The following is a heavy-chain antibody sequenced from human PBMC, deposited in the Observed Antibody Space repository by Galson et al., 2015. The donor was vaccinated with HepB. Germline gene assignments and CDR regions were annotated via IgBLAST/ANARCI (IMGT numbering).Heavy chain of an antibody. J-gene: IGHJ6*02. CDR2: IDPSDSYT. CDR3: ARYLPERDVVVPAASYRRFWYYYGMDV. Sequence: QSGAEVKKPGESLRISCKGSGYSFTSYWISWVRQMPGKGLEWMGRIDPSDSYTNYSPSFQGHVTISADKSISTAYLQWSSLKASDTAMYYCARYLPERDVVVPAASYRRFWYYYGMDVWGQGTTVTVSS. V-gene: IGHV5-10-1*01. D-gene: IGHD2-2*01. CDR1: GYSFTSYW.